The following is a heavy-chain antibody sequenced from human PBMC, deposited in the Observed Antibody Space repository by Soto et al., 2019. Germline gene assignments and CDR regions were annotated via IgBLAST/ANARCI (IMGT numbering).Heavy chain of an antibody. CDR3: ATRCASSTQYYYYCMDV. Sequence: PGRCLRPASAALALIFSGYSVNGVRQAPGKGLEWVSTIVSSSSYLYYADSVKGRFTISRDNAKNALCLQINNLRADDSAVYFCATRCASSTQYYYYCMDVWGQGTTGTGPS. D-gene: IGHD2-2*01. CDR2: IVSSSSYL. V-gene: IGHV3-21*01. J-gene: IGHJ6*02. CDR1: ALIFSGYS.